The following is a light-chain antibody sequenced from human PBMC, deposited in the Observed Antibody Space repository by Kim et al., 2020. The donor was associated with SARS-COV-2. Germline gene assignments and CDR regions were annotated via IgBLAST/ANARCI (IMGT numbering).Light chain of an antibody. J-gene: IGKJ4*01. CDR3: QQSDSLPLT. Sequence: DIQMTQSPSSLSASVGDRVTISCRASQPIRLYLNWYQHKPGKAPKLLISSTSELKGGVPSRFSGGGSGTDFTLTISSLQPEDFATYYCQQSDSLPLTFAGGTKVDIK. V-gene: IGKV1-39*01. CDR2: STS. CDR1: QPIRLY.